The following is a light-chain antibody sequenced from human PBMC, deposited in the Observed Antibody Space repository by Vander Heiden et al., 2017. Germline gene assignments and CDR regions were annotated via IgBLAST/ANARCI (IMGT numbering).Light chain of an antibody. Sequence: AIRMTQSPSSFSASTGDRVTITCRASQGISSYLAWYQQKPGKAPKLLIYAASTLQSGVPSRFSGSGSGTDFTLTISCLQPEDFATYYCQQDDSYPITFGQGTRLEIK. CDR1: QGISSY. J-gene: IGKJ5*01. CDR3: QQDDSYPIT. CDR2: AAS. V-gene: IGKV1-8*01.